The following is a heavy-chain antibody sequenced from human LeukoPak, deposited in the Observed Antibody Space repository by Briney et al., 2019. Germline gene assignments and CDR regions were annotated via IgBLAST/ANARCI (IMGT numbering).Heavy chain of an antibody. J-gene: IGHJ4*02. Sequence: GGSLRLPCAASGFTFSSYSMNWVRQAPGKGLEWVSSISSSSSYIYYADSVKDRFTISRDNAKNSLYLQMNSLRAEDTAVYYCARASLYGSGSTIDYWGQGTLVTVSS. CDR1: GFTFSSYS. CDR2: ISSSSSYI. V-gene: IGHV3-21*01. D-gene: IGHD3-10*01. CDR3: ARASLYGSGSTIDY.